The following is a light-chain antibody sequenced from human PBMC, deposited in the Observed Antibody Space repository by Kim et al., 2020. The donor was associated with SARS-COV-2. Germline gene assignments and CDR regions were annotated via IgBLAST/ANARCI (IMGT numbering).Light chain of an antibody. J-gene: IGKJ1*01. V-gene: IGKV1-27*01. CDR1: QGISKD. Sequence: SVGYRVSNTCRGSQGISKDLAWYQQKPGKVPKLLIFAASALHSGVPSRFSGSGSGTDFTLTISSLQPEDVATYYCQKYNGAPWTFGQGTKVDIK. CDR3: QKYNGAPWT. CDR2: AAS.